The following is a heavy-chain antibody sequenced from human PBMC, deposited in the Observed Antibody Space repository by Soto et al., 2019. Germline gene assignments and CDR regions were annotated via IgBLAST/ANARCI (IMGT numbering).Heavy chain of an antibody. CDR3: AKDPDSSGYYYYYYGMDV. V-gene: IGHV3-33*06. Sequence: GGSLRLSCAASGFTFNNYGMHWVRQAPGKGLEWLAVIWNDGSNNYYANSVKGRFTISRDNSKNTLYLQMSSLRAEDTAVYYCAKDPDSSGYYYYYYGMDVWGQGTTVTVSS. D-gene: IGHD3-22*01. J-gene: IGHJ6*02. CDR1: GFTFNNYG. CDR2: IWNDGSNN.